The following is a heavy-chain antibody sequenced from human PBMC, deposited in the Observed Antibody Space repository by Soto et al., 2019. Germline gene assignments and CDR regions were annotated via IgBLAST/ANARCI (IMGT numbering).Heavy chain of an antibody. CDR2: IKSDVSKT. J-gene: IGHJ6*02. V-gene: IGHV3-74*01. CDR1: GFTFTTYE. Sequence: GGSLRLSCTASGFTFTTYEMNWVRRAPGKGLVWVPVIKSDVSKTAYADSVKGRFTIFRDNTKNTLYLQMNSLRVEDTAVYYCARETSYGMAVWGQGTTVTVSS. CDR3: ARETSYGMAV.